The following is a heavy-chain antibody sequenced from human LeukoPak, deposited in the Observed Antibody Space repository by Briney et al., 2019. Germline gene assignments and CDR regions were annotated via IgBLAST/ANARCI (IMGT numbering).Heavy chain of an antibody. CDR2: INPNSGGT. CDR1: GYTFTGYY. D-gene: IGHD3-22*01. Sequence: ASVKVSCKASGYTFTGYYMHWVRQAPGQGLEWMGWINPNSGGTNYAQKFQGRVTMTRDTSISTAYMELSRLRSDDTAVYYCARVIRGGVVVFQHWGQGTLVTVSS. V-gene: IGHV1-2*02. CDR3: ARVIRGGVVVFQH. J-gene: IGHJ1*01.